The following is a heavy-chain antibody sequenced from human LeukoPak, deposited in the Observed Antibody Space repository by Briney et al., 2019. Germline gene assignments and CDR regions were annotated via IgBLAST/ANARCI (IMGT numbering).Heavy chain of an antibody. CDR3: ARVGSSSWYFDY. D-gene: IGHD6-13*01. Sequence: SETLSLTCTVSGVSISSSNSYWGWIRQPPGKGLEWIGSIYYSGSTYYNPSLKSRVTISVDTSKNQFSLKLSSVTAADTAVYYCARVGSSSWYFDYWGQGTLVTVSS. CDR1: GVSISSSNSY. J-gene: IGHJ4*02. CDR2: IYYSGST. V-gene: IGHV4-39*07.